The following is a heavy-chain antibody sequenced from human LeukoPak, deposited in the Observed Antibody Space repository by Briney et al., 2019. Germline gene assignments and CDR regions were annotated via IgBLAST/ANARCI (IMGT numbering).Heavy chain of an antibody. CDR3: ATDEYSSSSYYYYYMDV. V-gene: IGHV1-69*05. J-gene: IGHJ6*03. CDR2: IIPIFGTA. D-gene: IGHD6-6*01. Sequence: GASVKVSCKASGYTFTSYVMNWVRQAPGQGLEWMGGIIPIFGTANYAQKFQGRVTITTDESTSTAYMELSSLRSEDTAVYYCATDEYSSSSYYYYYMDVWGKGTTVTISS. CDR1: GYTFTSYV.